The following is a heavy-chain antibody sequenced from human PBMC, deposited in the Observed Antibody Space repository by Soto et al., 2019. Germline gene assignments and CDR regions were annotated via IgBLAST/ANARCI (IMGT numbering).Heavy chain of an antibody. CDR3: ARGGTMITFGGVIVIPNDY. V-gene: IGHV1-8*01. CDR2: MNPNSVNT. J-gene: IGHJ4*02. CDR1: GYTFTSYD. Sequence: QVQLVQSGAEVKKPGASVKVSCKASGYTFTSYDINWVRQATGQGLEWMGWMNPNSVNTGYAQKFQGRVTMTRNTAIRTAYMELSSLRSADTAVYYCARGGTMITFGGVIVIPNDYWGQGTLVTVSS. D-gene: IGHD3-16*02.